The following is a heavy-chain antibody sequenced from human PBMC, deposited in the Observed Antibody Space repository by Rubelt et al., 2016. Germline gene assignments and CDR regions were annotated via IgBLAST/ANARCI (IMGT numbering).Heavy chain of an antibody. Sequence: QLQLQESGPGLVKPSETLSLTCTVSGGSISSSSYSWGWIRQPPGKGLEWIGSFYYSGSTYYNPSLKGRVTISVDTSKNQFSLKLSSVTAADTAVYYCASPHYDFAFWGKGTTVTVSS. V-gene: IGHV4-39*01. CDR3: ASPHYDFAF. CDR2: FYYSGST. D-gene: IGHD3-3*01. J-gene: IGHJ6*04. CDR1: GGSISSSSYS.